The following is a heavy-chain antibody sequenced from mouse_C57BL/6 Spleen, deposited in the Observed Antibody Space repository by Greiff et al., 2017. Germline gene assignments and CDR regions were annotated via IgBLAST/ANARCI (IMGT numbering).Heavy chain of an antibody. CDR1: GYTFTSYG. J-gene: IGHJ2*01. V-gene: IGHV1-81*01. D-gene: IGHD1-1*01. CDR2: INPRSGNT. Sequence: QVQLQQSGAELARPGASVKLSCKASGYTFTSYGISWVKQRTGQGLEWIGEINPRSGNTYYNEKFKGKATLTADKSSSTAYMELRSLTSEDSAVYFCARDYGSSYEGYFDDWGQGTTLTVSS. CDR3: ARDYGSSYEGYFDD.